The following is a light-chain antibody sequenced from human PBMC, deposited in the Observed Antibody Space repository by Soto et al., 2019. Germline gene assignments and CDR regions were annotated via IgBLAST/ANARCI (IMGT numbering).Light chain of an antibody. CDR2: SND. J-gene: IGLJ3*02. CDR3: QAWEASRNGRGV. CDR1: ISDIGRKT. V-gene: IGLV1-44*01. Sequence: QAVLTQPPSASGTPGQRVTISCSGGISDIGRKTVNWYQQFPGTAPPLLIYSNDQRPSGVPDRFSGSKSGTSASLPISGLRSGEEADCYRQAWEASRNGRGVFGGGTKLTVL.